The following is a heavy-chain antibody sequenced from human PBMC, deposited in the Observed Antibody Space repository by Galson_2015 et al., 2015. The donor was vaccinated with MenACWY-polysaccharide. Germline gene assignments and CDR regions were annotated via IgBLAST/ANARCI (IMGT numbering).Heavy chain of an antibody. J-gene: IGHJ3*02. V-gene: IGHV3-30*02. CDR2: GSDK. CDR3: AKPFYGGNSYGAFNI. Sequence: GSDKYYADSVKGRFTISRDNPKNTLYLQMNSLRAEDTAVYYCAKPFYGGNSYGAFNIWGQGTMVTVSS. D-gene: IGHD4-23*01.